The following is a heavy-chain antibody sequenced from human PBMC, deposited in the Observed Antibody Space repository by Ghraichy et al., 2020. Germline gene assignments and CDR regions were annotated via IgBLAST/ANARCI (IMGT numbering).Heavy chain of an antibody. D-gene: IGHD3-10*01. Sequence: LSLTCTVSGGSISSYYWSWIRQPPGKGLEWIGYIYYSGSTNYNPSLKSRVTISVDTSKNQFSLKLSSVTAADTAVYYCARGSPLWDDYYYGMDVWGQGTTVTVSS. CDR1: GGSISSYY. J-gene: IGHJ6*02. CDR2: IYYSGST. CDR3: ARGSPLWDDYYYGMDV. V-gene: IGHV4-59*01.